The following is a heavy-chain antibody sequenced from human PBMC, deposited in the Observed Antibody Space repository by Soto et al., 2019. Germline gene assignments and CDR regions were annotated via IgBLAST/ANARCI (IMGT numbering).Heavy chain of an antibody. CDR3: ARGSGSYWTDF. D-gene: IGHD1-26*01. CDR2: IYPADSNT. Sequence: GESLKISCEASGYNFKDYWIGWVRQMPGKGLEWMGIIYPADSNTRYSPSFEGQVTISADKSITTAYLQWSSLKASDTAMYYCARGSGSYWTDFWGQGPLVTVSS. J-gene: IGHJ4*02. V-gene: IGHV5-51*01. CDR1: GYNFKDYW.